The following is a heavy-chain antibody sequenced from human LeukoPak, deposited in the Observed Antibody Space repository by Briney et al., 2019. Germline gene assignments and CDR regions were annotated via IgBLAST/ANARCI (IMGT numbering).Heavy chain of an antibody. Sequence: VASVKVSCKASGYTFTSYDINWVRQATGQGLEWMGWMNPNSGNTGYAQKFQGRVTMTRNTSISTAYMELSSLRSEDTAVYYCARGHYDFWSGYPYGMDVWGQGTTVTVSS. CDR2: MNPNSGNT. CDR1: GYTFTSYD. J-gene: IGHJ6*02. D-gene: IGHD3-3*01. CDR3: ARGHYDFWSGYPYGMDV. V-gene: IGHV1-8*01.